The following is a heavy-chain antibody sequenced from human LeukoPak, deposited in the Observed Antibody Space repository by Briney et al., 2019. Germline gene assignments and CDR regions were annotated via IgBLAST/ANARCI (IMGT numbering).Heavy chain of an antibody. D-gene: IGHD6-19*01. V-gene: IGHV3-23*01. CDR1: GFTFSSYA. Sequence: GGSLRLSCAASGFTFSSYAMSWVRQAPGKGLEWVSAISGSGGSTYYADSVKGRFTISRDNSKNTLYLQMNSLRAEDTAVYYCAKDQEQWLPTRGLFDYWGQGTLVTVSS. CDR3: AKDQEQWLPTRGLFDY. CDR2: ISGSGGST. J-gene: IGHJ4*02.